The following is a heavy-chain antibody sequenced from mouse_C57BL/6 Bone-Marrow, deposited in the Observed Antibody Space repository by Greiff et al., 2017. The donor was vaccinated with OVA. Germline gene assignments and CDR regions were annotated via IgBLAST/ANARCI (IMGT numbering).Heavy chain of an antibody. CDR2: INPSSGYT. CDR1: GYTFTSYW. CDR3: ARRSIYYGYAMDY. V-gene: IGHV1-7*01. J-gene: IGHJ4*01. D-gene: IGHD2-1*01. Sequence: QVQLKDSGAELAKPGASVKLSCKASGYTFTSYWMHWVKQRPGQGLEWIGYINPSSGYTKYNQKFKDKATLTADKSSSTAYMQLSSLTYEDSAVYYCARRSIYYGYAMDYWGQGTSVTVSS.